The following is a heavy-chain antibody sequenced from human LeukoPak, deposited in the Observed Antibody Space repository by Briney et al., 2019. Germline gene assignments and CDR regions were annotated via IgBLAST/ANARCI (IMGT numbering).Heavy chain of an antibody. J-gene: IGHJ5*02. D-gene: IGHD6-13*01. Sequence: ASVKVSCKASGYTFTGYYMHWVRQAPGPGLEWMGWINPNSGGTNYAQKFQGRVTMTRDTSISTAYMELSRLRSDDTAVYYCARGGVAAAGTVRWFDPWGQGTLVTVSS. CDR1: GYTFTGYY. CDR3: ARGGVAAAGTVRWFDP. CDR2: INPNSGGT. V-gene: IGHV1-2*02.